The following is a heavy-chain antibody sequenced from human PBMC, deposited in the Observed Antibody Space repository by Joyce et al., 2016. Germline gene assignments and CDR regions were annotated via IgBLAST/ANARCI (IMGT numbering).Heavy chain of an antibody. CDR1: GITFSQFG. J-gene: IGHJ6*02. V-gene: IGHV3-30*18. CDR3: AKDQWSKRRGYYYGMDV. CDR2: MSFDESNK. Sequence: VQLEESGGGVVQTGGSLRLACVASGITFSQFGFYWGRQAPGKGLAWVAVMSFDESNKFYGDSVKGRFTMSRDTSKNTLYLQMSSLRGDDTAVYYCAKDQWSKRRGYYYGMDVWGQGITVTVSS. D-gene: IGHD5-12*01.